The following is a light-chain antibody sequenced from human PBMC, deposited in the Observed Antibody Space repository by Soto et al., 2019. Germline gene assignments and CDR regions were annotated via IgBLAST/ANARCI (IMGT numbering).Light chain of an antibody. CDR2: DVS. CDR3: YSYTSSSTYV. Sequence: QPALTQPASVSGSPGQSITISCTGTNSDVGGYNYVSWYQQHPAKAPKLMIYDVSNRPSGVSNRFSGSKSGNTASLTISGLQAEDEADYYCYSYTSSSTYVFGTGTKLTVL. J-gene: IGLJ1*01. CDR1: NSDVGGYNY. V-gene: IGLV2-14*01.